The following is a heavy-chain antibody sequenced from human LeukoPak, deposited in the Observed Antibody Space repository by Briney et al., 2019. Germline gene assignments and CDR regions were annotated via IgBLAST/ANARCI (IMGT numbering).Heavy chain of an antibody. CDR2: INHSGST. V-gene: IGHV4-34*01. J-gene: IGHJ4*02. Sequence: PSETLSLTCAVYGGSFSGYYCSWIRQPPGKGLEWIGEINHSGSTNYNPSLKSRVTISVDTSKNQFSLKLSSVTAADTAVYYRARVFHDSSGYPLDYWGQGTLVTVSS. CDR1: GGSFSGYY. D-gene: IGHD3-22*01. CDR3: ARVFHDSSGYPLDY.